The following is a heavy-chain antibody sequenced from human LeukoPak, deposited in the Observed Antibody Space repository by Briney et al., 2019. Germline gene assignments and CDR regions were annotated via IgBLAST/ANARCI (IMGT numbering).Heavy chain of an antibody. Sequence: PGGSLRLSCAASGFTFSSYAMHWVRQAPGKGLEYVSAISSNGGSTYYANSVKGRFTISRDNSKNTLYLQMGSLRAEDMAVYYCARALPSYYYYGMDVWGQGTTVTVSS. CDR2: ISSNGGST. V-gene: IGHV3-64*01. CDR1: GFTFSSYA. CDR3: ARALPSYYYYGMDV. J-gene: IGHJ6*02.